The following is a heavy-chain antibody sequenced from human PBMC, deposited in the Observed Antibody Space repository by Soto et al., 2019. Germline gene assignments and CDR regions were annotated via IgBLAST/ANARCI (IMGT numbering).Heavy chain of an antibody. CDR1: GYTFTGYF. D-gene: IGHD6-13*01. Sequence: ASVKVSCKASGYTFTGYFIHWVRQAPGQGLEWMGYINPSSGATKYAPTFQGRVTISSDTSVRTAYMDLSNLRSDDTAVYYCARMSSSWFPPGYVAFDIWGQGTMVTVSS. V-gene: IGHV1-2*02. CDR3: ARMSSSWFPPGYVAFDI. J-gene: IGHJ3*02. CDR2: INPSSGAT.